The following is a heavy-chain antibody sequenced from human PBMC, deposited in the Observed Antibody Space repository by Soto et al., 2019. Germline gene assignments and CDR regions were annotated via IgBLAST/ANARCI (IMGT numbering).Heavy chain of an antibody. D-gene: IGHD1-1*01. CDR1: GFSLSNARMG. V-gene: IGHV2-26*01. J-gene: IGHJ4*02. CDR3: ARILIEEMATTDYYFDY. CDR2: IFSNDEK. Sequence: QVTLKESGPVLVKPTETLTLTCTVSGFSLSNARMGVSWIRQPPGKALEWLAHIFSNDEKSYSTSLKSRLTISKDTSKSQVVLTMTNMDPVDTATYYCARILIEEMATTDYYFDYWGQGTLVTVSS.